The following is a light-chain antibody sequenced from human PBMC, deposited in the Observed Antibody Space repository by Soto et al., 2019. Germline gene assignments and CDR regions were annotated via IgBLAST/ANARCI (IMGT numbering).Light chain of an antibody. J-gene: IGLJ1*01. CDR1: SSDVGGYNY. CDR3: VSYAGGTYV. V-gene: IGLV2-8*01. Sequence: QSVLTQPPSASGSPGQSVTISCTGTSSDVGGYNYVSWHQQHPGKAPKLIIYDVTKRPSGVPDRFSGSKSGYTASLTVSGLQADDEADYYCVSYAGGTYVFGTGTKVTVL. CDR2: DVT.